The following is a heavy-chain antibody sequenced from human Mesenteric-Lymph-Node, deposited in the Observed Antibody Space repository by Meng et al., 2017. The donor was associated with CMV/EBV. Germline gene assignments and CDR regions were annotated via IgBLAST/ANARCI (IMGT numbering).Heavy chain of an antibody. V-gene: IGHV3-64*02. J-gene: IGHJ6*02. CDR1: GFTFSSYA. CDR3: ARGVSVLRFLEWLSEHYYGMDV. D-gene: IGHD3-3*01. CDR2: ISSNGGST. Sequence: GESLKISCAASGFTFSSYAMHWVRQAPGKGLEYVSAISSNGGSTYYADSVKGRFTISRDNSKNTLYLQMGSLRAEDMAVYYCARGVSVLRFLEWLSEHYYGMDVWGQGTTVTVS.